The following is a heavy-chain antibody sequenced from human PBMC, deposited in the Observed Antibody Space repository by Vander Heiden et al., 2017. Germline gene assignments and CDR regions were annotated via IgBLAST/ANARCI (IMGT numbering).Heavy chain of an antibody. CDR3: ARALVATADTRAHYYYYYGMDV. Sequence: QVQLVQSGAEVKKPGASVKVSCKASGYPFTSYYMHWVRQAPGQGLEWMGIINPSGGSTSYAQKFQGRVTMTRDTSTSTVYMELSSLRSEDTAVYYCARALVATADTRAHYYYYYGMDVWGQGTTVTVSS. CDR2: INPSGGST. D-gene: IGHD5-12*01. J-gene: IGHJ6*02. V-gene: IGHV1-46*01. CDR1: GYPFTSYY.